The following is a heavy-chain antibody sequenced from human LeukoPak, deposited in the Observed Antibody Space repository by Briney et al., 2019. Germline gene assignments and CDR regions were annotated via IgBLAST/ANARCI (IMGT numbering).Heavy chain of an antibody. CDR3: ARILRFLEWPGDY. D-gene: IGHD3-3*01. CDR1: GFTFSSYA. Sequence: TGGSLRLSCAASGFTFSSYAMHWVRQAPGKGLEWVAVISYDGSNKYYADSVKGRFTISRDNSKNTLHLQMNSLRAEDTAVYYCARILRFLEWPGDYWGQGTLVTVSS. CDR2: ISYDGSNK. J-gene: IGHJ4*02. V-gene: IGHV3-30*04.